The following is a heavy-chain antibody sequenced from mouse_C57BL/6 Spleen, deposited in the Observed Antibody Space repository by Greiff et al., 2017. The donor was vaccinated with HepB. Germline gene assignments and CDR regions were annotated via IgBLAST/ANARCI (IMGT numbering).Heavy chain of an antibody. CDR2: IDPSDSYT. J-gene: IGHJ4*01. Sequence: QVQLQQPGAELVKPGASVKLSCKASGYTFTSYWMQWVKQRPGQGLEWIGEIDPSDSYTNYNQKFKGKATLTVDTSSSTAYMQLSSLTSEDSAVYYCARRGKTRDAMDYWGQGTSVTVSS. V-gene: IGHV1-50*01. CDR3: ARRGKTRDAMDY. CDR1: GYTFTSYW.